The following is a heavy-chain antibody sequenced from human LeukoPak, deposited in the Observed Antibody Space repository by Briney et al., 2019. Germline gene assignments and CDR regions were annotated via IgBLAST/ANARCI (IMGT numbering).Heavy chain of an antibody. D-gene: IGHD1-26*01. CDR3: AKDIVGATEFDY. CDR2: ISYDGRTK. J-gene: IGHJ4*02. V-gene: IGHV3-30*18. CDR1: GFTFSSYG. Sequence: ARSMTLSCAASGFTFSSYGMHWVRQAQDKGLEWGGIISYDGRTKYSQDPVKGRFTISRANSKNTLYLQMNSIRAEDTAVYYCAKDIVGATEFDYWGQGTLVTVSS.